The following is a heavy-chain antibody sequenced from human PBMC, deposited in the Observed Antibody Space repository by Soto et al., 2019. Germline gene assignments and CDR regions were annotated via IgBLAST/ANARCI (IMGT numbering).Heavy chain of an antibody. CDR1: GGSISSGGYY. D-gene: IGHD2-21*02. J-gene: IGHJ5*02. V-gene: IGHV4-31*03. CDR2: IHYSGST. CDR3: ARWGDNPLNWYDP. Sequence: SETLSLTCTVSGGSISSGGYYWSWIRQHPGKGLEWIGYIHYSGSTYYNPSLKSRVTISVDTSKNQFSLKLSSVTAADTAVYYCARWGDNPLNWYDPCGQGTLDTVSS.